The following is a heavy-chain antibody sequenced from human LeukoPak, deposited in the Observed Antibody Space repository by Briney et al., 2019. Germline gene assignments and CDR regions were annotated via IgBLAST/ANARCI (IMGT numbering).Heavy chain of an antibody. V-gene: IGHV4-34*01. J-gene: IGHJ4*02. CDR1: GGSFSGYY. CDR2: INHSGST. D-gene: IGHD3-3*01. CDR3: ARGHYDFWSGYHADFDY. Sequence: SETLSLTCAVYGGSFSGYYLSWIRQPPGKGLEWIGEINHSGSTNYNPSLKSRVTISVDTSKNQFSLKLSSVTAADTAVYYCARGHYDFWSGYHADFDYWGQGTLVTVSS.